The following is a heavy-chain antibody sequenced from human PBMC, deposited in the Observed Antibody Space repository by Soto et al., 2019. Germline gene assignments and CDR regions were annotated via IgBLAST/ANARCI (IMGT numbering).Heavy chain of an antibody. CDR2: IYYSGST. J-gene: IGHJ5*02. CDR3: ARVADYGDYHWFDP. CDR1: GGSISSYY. D-gene: IGHD4-17*01. V-gene: IGHV4-59*01. Sequence: XXTLSLPCTVSGGSISSYYWRWILQPPGKGLEWIGYIYYSGSTNYNPSLKSRVTISVDTSKNQFSLKLSSVTDADTAVYYCARVADYGDYHWFDPWGQGTLVTVSS.